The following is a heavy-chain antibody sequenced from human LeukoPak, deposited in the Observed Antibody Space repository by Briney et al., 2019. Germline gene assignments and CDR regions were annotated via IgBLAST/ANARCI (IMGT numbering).Heavy chain of an antibody. CDR3: ARGETGVRYCSSTSCYTRGRSYWFDP. Sequence: SSETLSLTCAVYGGSFSGYYWSWIRQPPGKGLEWIGEINHSGSTNYNPSLKSRVTISVDTSKNQFSLKLSSVTAADTAVYYCARGETGVRYCSSTSCYTRGRSYWFDPWGQGTLVTVSS. J-gene: IGHJ5*02. CDR2: INHSGST. CDR1: GGSFSGYY. D-gene: IGHD2-2*02. V-gene: IGHV4-34*01.